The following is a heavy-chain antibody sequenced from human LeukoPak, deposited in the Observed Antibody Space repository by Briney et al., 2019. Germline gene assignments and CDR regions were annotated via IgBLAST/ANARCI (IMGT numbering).Heavy chain of an antibody. V-gene: IGHV3-11*01. J-gene: IGHJ6*02. CDR1: GFTFSDYY. CDR3: ARTYYDFSYAMDV. CDR2: ISNSAITV. Sequence: GGSLRLSCAASGFTFSDYYMSWIRQAPGKGLEWVSYISNSAITVYYADSVKGRFTISRDNARNSLSLQMNSLTAEDTAVYYCARTYYDFSYAMDVWGQGTTVTVS. D-gene: IGHD3-3*01.